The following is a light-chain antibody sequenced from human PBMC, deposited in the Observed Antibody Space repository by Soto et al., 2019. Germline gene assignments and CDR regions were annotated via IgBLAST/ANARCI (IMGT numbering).Light chain of an antibody. V-gene: IGLV7-46*01. Sequence: QAVVTQEPSVTVSPGGTVTLTCGSTTGPVTSSHYPYWLQQKPGQAPTTLIYDTDNKNSWTPARFAGSILGGKAVLTLSGAHPEDEADYYCLLSYSGTRVLFGAGTKLTVL. J-gene: IGLJ2*01. CDR2: DTD. CDR1: TGPVTSSHY. CDR3: LLSYSGTRVL.